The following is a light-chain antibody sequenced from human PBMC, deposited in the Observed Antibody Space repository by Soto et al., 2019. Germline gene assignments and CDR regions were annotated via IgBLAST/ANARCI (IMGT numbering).Light chain of an antibody. CDR1: SSDVGAYKY. V-gene: IGLV2-14*01. CDR2: EVS. CDR3: SSHTSSSTVYV. J-gene: IGLJ1*01. Sequence: QSVLTQPASVSGSPGQSITISCTGTSSDVGAYKYVSWYQQHPGQAPKLMIYEVSNRPSGVSNRFSGSKSGNTASLTISGLQDEDEADYYCSSHTSSSTVYVFGTGTKVTVL.